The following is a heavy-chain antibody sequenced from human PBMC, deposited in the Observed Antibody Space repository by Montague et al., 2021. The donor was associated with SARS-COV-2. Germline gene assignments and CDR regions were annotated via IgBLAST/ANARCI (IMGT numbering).Heavy chain of an antibody. CDR3: ATHQSGTMMAC. D-gene: IGHD3-22*01. Sequence: SETLSLTCAVSGGSISSSTYYWVWIRQPPGKGLEWVGTIFHSGSAYYNPSLKSRVTVSVDTSKNQFSLKLSSVTAADTAVYYCATHQSGTMMACWGQGTLVTVPS. V-gene: IGHV4-39*01. CDR2: IFHSGSA. J-gene: IGHJ4*02. CDR1: GGSISSSTYY.